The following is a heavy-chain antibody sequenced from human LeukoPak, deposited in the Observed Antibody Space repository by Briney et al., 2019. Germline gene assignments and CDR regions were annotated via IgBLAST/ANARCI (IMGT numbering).Heavy chain of an antibody. J-gene: IGHJ4*02. CDR3: AGRRDGFNY. CDR2: ISGSGGST. V-gene: IGHV3-23*01. Sequence: QTGGSLRLSCAASGFTFSIYGMSWVRQAPGKGLEWVSAISGSGGSTYYADSVKGRFTISRDISKNTLYLQMNSLRAEDTAVYYCAGRRDGFNYWGQGTLVTVSS. D-gene: IGHD5-24*01. CDR1: GFTFSIYG.